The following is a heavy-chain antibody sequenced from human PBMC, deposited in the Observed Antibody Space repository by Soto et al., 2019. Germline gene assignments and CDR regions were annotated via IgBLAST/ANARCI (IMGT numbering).Heavy chain of an antibody. J-gene: IGHJ4*02. Sequence: GGSLRLSCAASGFTFSSYPMHWLRQTPGKGLEWLTVLSFDGKVKHYADSVEGRFTISRDISKNTLYLQMNSLRGEDTAVYYCARDPLRGSPDYFDYWGQGPPVTVS. CDR2: LSFDGKVK. V-gene: IGHV3-30*04. CDR3: ARDPLRGSPDYFDY. CDR1: GFTFSSYP. D-gene: IGHD1-1*01.